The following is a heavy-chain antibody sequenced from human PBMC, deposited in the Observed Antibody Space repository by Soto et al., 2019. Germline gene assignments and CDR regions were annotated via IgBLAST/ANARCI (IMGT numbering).Heavy chain of an antibody. Sequence: QIHLQESGSGLVKPSQTLSLTCAVSGYSISSGAYYWSWIRQPQGMGLEWIGYIFHNGGTYYNPSLESRITISLDRSKNQFSLKVSAVTAADTALYFCAILDGYNSFDCWGQGTLVNVSS. CDR1: GYSISSGAYY. CDR3: AILDGYNSFDC. V-gene: IGHV4-30-2*01. J-gene: IGHJ4*02. D-gene: IGHD5-12*01. CDR2: IFHNGGT.